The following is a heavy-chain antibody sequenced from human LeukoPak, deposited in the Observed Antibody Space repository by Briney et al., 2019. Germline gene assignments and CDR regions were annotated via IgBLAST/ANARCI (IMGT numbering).Heavy chain of an antibody. J-gene: IGHJ4*02. V-gene: IGHV3-53*01. CDR2: IYSGGST. Sequence: GGSLRLSCAASGFTVSSNYMSWVRQAPGKGLEWVSVIYSGGSTYYADSVKGRFTISRDNSKNTLYLQMNSLSAEDTAVYYCARDGGYSYGDAFDIWGQGTLVTVSS. CDR1: GFTVSSNY. CDR3: ARDGGYSYGDAFDI. D-gene: IGHD5-18*01.